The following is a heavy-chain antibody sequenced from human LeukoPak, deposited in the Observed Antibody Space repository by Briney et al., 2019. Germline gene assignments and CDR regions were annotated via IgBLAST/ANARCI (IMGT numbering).Heavy chain of an antibody. D-gene: IGHD5-12*01. V-gene: IGHV5-51*01. J-gene: IGHJ3*02. CDR3: ARHEYSGYEDALDI. CDR1: GYSFTNYW. Sequence: GESLKISCKGSGYSFTNYWIGWVRQMPGKGLEWMGIIHPGDSDTIYSPSFQGRVTISADKSINTAYLQWSSLKASDTAMYYCARHEYSGYEDALDIWGQGTMVTVSS. CDR2: IHPGDSDT.